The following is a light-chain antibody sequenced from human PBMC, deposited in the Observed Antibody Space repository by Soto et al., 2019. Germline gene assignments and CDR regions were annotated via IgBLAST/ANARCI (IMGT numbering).Light chain of an antibody. CDR2: WAS. CDR1: QSVLYSSNNKNY. CDR3: QQYYSTRMYT. J-gene: IGKJ2*01. Sequence: DIVMTQSPDSLAVSLGERDTINCKSSQSVLYSSNNKNYLAWYQQKPGQPPKLLIYWASTRESGVPDRFSGSGSWTDFTLTISSLQAEDVAVYYCQQYYSTRMYTFGQGTKLEIK. V-gene: IGKV4-1*01.